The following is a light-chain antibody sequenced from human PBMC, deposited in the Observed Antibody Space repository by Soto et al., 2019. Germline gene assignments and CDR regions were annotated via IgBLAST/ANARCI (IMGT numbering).Light chain of an antibody. J-gene: IGKJ1*01. CDR3: QQSYNSPRT. CDR1: QSISDY. CDR2: AAS. V-gene: IGKV1-39*01. Sequence: DLQMTHSPSSLSASVGDRVTITCRASQSISDYLNWYQHKPGKAPKVLIYAASSLESGAPSRFSGSGSGTDFTLTITSLQPEDFATYYCQQSYNSPRTFGQGTKVEIK.